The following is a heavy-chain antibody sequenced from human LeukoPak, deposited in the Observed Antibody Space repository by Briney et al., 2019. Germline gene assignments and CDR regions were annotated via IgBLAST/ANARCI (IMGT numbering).Heavy chain of an antibody. CDR3: AREGEQLAPYYYYGMDV. D-gene: IGHD6-6*01. CDR1: GDIVSSNSAA. J-gene: IGHJ6*02. V-gene: IGHV6-1*01. Sequence: SQTLSLTCAISGDIVSSNSAAWNWIRQSPSRGLEWLGRTYYRSKWYNDYAVSVKSRITINPDTSKNQFSLQPNSVTPEDTAVYYCAREGEQLAPYYYYGMDVWGQGTTVTVSS. CDR2: TYYRSKWYN.